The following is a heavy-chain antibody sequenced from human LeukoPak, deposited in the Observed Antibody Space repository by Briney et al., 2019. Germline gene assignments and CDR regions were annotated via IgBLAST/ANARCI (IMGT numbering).Heavy chain of an antibody. CDR1: GYSISSGYY. D-gene: IGHD3-22*01. CDR3: ARAGLWDYSDTSGYHNGAFDI. V-gene: IGHV4-38-2*02. CDR2: IYHSGST. J-gene: IGHJ3*02. Sequence: SETLSLTCTVSGYSISSGYYWGWIRQPPGKGLEWIGSIYHSGSTYYNPSLKSRVTISLDTSKNQFSLKLSSVTAADTAVYYCARAGLWDYSDTSGYHNGAFDIWGQGTMVTVSS.